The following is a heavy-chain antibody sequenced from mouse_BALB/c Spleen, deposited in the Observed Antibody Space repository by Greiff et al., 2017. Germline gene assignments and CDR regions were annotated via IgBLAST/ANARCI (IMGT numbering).Heavy chain of an antibody. J-gene: IGHJ3*01. Sequence: QVQLKQSGAELVKPGASVKLSCKTSGYTFTSYWIQWVKQRPGQGLGWIGEIFPGTGTTYYNEKFKGKATLTIDTSSSTAYMQLSSLTSEDSAVYFCARSEDWVWGQGTLVTVSA. CDR3: ARSEDWV. D-gene: IGHD4-1*01. V-gene: IGHV1S132*01. CDR1: GYTFTSYW. CDR2: IFPGTGTT.